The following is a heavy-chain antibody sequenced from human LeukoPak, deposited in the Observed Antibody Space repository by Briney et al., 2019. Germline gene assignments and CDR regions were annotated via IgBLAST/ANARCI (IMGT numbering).Heavy chain of an antibody. V-gene: IGHV3-23*01. CDR3: ARDFHIVVVPAAYGDYYFDY. D-gene: IGHD2-2*01. CDR1: GFTFSSYA. J-gene: IGHJ4*02. CDR2: ISGSGGST. Sequence: GGSLRLSCAASGFTFSSYAMSWVRQAPGKGLEWVSAISGSGGSTYYADSVKGRFTISRDNSKNTLYLQMNSLRAEDTAVYYCARDFHIVVVPAAYGDYYFDYWGQGTLVTVSS.